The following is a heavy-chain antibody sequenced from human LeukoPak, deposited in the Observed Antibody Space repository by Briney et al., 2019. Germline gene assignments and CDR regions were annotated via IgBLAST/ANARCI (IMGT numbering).Heavy chain of an antibody. CDR1: GFTFRSYA. V-gene: IGHV3-30*04. J-gene: IGHJ4*02. D-gene: IGHD5-12*01. Sequence: GGSLRLSCAASGFTFRSYAMHWVRQPPGKGLEWVAVISDDTTSKYYADSVKGRFTISRDNSESTLYLQMNSLRDEDTAVYYCATNLLLSGYDYDQWGQGTLVTVSS. CDR3: ATNLLLSGYDYDQ. CDR2: ISDDTTSK.